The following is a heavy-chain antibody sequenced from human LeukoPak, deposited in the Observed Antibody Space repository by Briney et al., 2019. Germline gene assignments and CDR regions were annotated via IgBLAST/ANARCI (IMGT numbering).Heavy chain of an antibody. J-gene: IGHJ4*02. V-gene: IGHV4-59*05. Sequence: SETLSLTCTVSGGSISNSYWSWIRQPPGKGLEWIGSIYYSGSTYYNPSLKSRVTISVDTSKNQFSLKLSSVTAADTAVYYCATLQGIAAAGTRVDYWGQGTLVTVSS. CDR3: ATLQGIAAAGTRVDY. CDR2: IYYSGST. D-gene: IGHD6-13*01. CDR1: GGSISNSY.